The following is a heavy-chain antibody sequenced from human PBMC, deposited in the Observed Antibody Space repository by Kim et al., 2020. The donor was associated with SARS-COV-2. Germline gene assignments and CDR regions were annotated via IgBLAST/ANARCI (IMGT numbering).Heavy chain of an antibody. CDR2: INHSGST. D-gene: IGHD5-12*01. CDR1: GGSFSGYY. J-gene: IGHJ4*02. Sequence: SETLSLTCAVYGGSFSGYYWRWIRQPPGKGLEWIGEINHSGSTNYNPSLKSRVTISVDTSKNQFSLKLSSVTAADTAVYYCARRGRRDGYNYGSYYFDYWGQGTLVTVSS. V-gene: IGHV4-34*01. CDR3: ARRGRRDGYNYGSYYFDY.